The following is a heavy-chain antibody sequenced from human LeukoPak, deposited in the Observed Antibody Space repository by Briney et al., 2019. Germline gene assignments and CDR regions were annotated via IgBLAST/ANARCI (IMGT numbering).Heavy chain of an antibody. V-gene: IGHV3-7*01. CDR1: GFTFSSYW. Sequence: GGSLRLSCAASGFTFSSYWMSWVRQAPGKGLEWVANIEQDGSEKYYVDSVKGRFTISRDNAKNSLYLQMNSLRAEDTAVYYCARVGLGVGSGRKASGFDTWGQGTLVTVSS. J-gene: IGHJ5*02. CDR2: IEQDGSEK. D-gene: IGHD3-10*01. CDR3: ARVGLGVGSGRKASGFDT.